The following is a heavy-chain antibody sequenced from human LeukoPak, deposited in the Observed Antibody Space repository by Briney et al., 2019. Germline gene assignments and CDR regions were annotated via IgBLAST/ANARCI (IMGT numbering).Heavy chain of an antibody. CDR1: GGSISSYY. Sequence: SETLSLTCTVSGGSISSYYWSWIRQPPGKGLEWIGYIYYSGSTNHNPSLKSRVTISVDTSKNQFSLKLSSVTAADTAVYYCAREEIWGQGTMVTVSS. V-gene: IGHV4-59*01. CDR3: AREEI. CDR2: IYYSGST. J-gene: IGHJ3*02.